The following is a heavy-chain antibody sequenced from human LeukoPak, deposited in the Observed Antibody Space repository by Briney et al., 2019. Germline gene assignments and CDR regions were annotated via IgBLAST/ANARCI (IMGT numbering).Heavy chain of an antibody. V-gene: IGHV3-23*01. CDR2: VFGLDHRP. Sequence: GGSLRLSCAASGFTFCYYAMTGVRQAPGKGLEWVSTVFGLDHRPSYQDSVKGRFTISRDNSKNTLSLQMNSLRAEDTAVYYCAKGLTTLDYWGQGTLVTVSS. J-gene: IGHJ4*02. CDR3: AKGLTTLDY. D-gene: IGHD4-11*01. CDR1: GFTFCYYA.